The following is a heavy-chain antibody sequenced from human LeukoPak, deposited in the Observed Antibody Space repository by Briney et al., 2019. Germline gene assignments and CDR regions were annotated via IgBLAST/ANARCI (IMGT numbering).Heavy chain of an antibody. Sequence: GGSLRLSCAASGFTFSSYGMHWVRQAPGKGLEWVAVIWYDGSNKYYADSVKGRFTISRDNSKNTLYLQMNSLRAEDTAVYYCATGPVYADHDAFDIWGQGTMVTVSS. CDR2: IWYDGSNK. D-gene: IGHD2-8*01. V-gene: IGHV3-33*01. CDR3: ATGPVYADHDAFDI. J-gene: IGHJ3*02. CDR1: GFTFSSYG.